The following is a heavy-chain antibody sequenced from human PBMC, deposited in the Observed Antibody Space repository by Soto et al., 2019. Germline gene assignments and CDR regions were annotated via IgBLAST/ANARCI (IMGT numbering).Heavy chain of an antibody. CDR1: GYSFTSYW. Sequence: GESLKISCKGSGYSFTSYWISWVRQMPGKGLEWMGRIDPSDSYTNYSPSFQGHVTISADKSISTAYLQWSSLKASDTAMYYCASYSGYDFNYYYGMDVWGQGTTVTVSS. J-gene: IGHJ6*02. CDR2: IDPSDSYT. CDR3: ASYSGYDFNYYYGMDV. D-gene: IGHD5-12*01. V-gene: IGHV5-10-1*01.